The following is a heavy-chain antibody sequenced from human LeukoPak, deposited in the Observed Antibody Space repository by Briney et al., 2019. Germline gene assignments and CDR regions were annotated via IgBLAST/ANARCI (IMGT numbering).Heavy chain of an antibody. J-gene: IGHJ5*02. CDR1: GGTFSSYA. Sequence: ASVKVSCKASGGTFSSYAISWVRQAPGQGLEWMGGIIPIFGTANYAQKFQGRVTITADESTSTAYMELSSLRSEDTAVYYCARGRGYSSGWYTNWFDPWGQGTLVTVSS. D-gene: IGHD6-19*01. CDR3: ARGRGYSSGWYTNWFDP. CDR2: IIPIFGTA. V-gene: IGHV1-69*13.